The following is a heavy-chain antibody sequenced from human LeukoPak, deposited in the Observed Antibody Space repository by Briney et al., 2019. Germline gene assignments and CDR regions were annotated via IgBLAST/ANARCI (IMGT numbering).Heavy chain of an antibody. V-gene: IGHV4-59*08. CDR1: GDSISDYY. CDR2: IHYSGST. Sequence: SETLSLTCTVSGDSISDYYWSWIRQPPGKGLEWIGYIHYSGSTNYNPSLKSRVTISVDTSKNQFSLKLSSVTAADTAVYYCARSIVAAGLFDYWGQGTLVTVSS. D-gene: IGHD6-13*01. CDR3: ARSIVAAGLFDY. J-gene: IGHJ4*02.